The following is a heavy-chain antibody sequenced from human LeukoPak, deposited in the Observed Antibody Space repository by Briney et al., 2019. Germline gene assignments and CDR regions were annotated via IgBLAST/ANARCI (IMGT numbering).Heavy chain of an antibody. CDR2: IRYDGSNK. V-gene: IGHV3-30*02. CDR1: GFTFSSYG. CDR3: AKPIHSTMVQGVMYAFDI. D-gene: IGHD3-10*01. J-gene: IGHJ3*02. Sequence: PGGSLRLSCAASGFTFSSYGMHWVRQAPGKGLEWVAVIRYDGSNKYYADSVKGRFTISRDNSKNTLYLQMNSLRAEDTAVYYCAKPIHSTMVQGVMYAFDIWGQGTMVTVSS.